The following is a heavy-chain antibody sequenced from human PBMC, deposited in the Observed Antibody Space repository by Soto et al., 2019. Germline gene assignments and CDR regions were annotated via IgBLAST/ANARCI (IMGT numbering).Heavy chain of an antibody. CDR2: MSHSGGT. V-gene: IGHV4-34*01. D-gene: IGHD1-1*01. J-gene: IGHJ3*02. CDR3: ARVERGTATTVVDAFDI. Sequence: QVQLQQWGAGLLKPSETLSLTCAVYGGFVSSGSYYWSWIRQPPGKGLEWIGEMSHSGGTHFNPSLKSRVTISVARSKNQFSLKMSSVTAADTALYYCARVERGTATTVVDAFDIWGPGTMVTVSS. CDR1: GGFVSSGSYY.